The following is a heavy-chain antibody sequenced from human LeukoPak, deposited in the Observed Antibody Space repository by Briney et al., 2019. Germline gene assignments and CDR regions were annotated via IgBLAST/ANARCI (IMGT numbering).Heavy chain of an antibody. CDR1: GFTFTISS. V-gene: IGHV1-58*02. CDR3: AADPDTTMAFDC. Sequence: GASVKVSCKASGFTFTISSIQWIRQARGQRLEWIGWIVGDSTDTYYAQRFQERVTIARDMSTSTAYLELSSLRSEDTAVYYCAADPDTTMAFDCWGQGTLVTVSS. J-gene: IGHJ4*02. CDR2: IVGDSTDT. D-gene: IGHD5-18*01.